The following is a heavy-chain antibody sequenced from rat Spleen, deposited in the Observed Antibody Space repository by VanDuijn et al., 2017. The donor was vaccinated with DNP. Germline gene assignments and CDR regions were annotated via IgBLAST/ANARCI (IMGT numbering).Heavy chain of an antibody. J-gene: IGHJ3*01. CDR3: ATYNSGDEVGFAY. CDR2: ISPSGGST. V-gene: IGHV5-19*01. Sequence: EVQLVESGGGVVQPGRSMKLSCAASGFTFSNYGMHWIRQAPTKGLEWVASISPSGGSTYYRDSVKGRFTISRDNAKSTLYLQMDSLRSEDTATYYCATYNSGDEVGFAYWGQGTLVTVSS. CDR1: GFTFSNYG. D-gene: IGHD1-1*01.